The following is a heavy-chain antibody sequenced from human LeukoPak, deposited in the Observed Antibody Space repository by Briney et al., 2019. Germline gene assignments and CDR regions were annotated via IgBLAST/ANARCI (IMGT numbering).Heavy chain of an antibody. J-gene: IGHJ4*02. CDR3: ARESAYDSCGYRF. Sequence: GGALRLSCAASGFLVSSNYMSWVRQAPGKGLEWVSIIYSDGSTYYADSVKDRFTISRDNSNNILYLQMNSLRAEDTAVYYCARESAYDSCGYRFWGQGTLVTVSA. D-gene: IGHD3-22*01. CDR1: GFLVSSNY. CDR2: IYSDGST. V-gene: IGHV3-53*01.